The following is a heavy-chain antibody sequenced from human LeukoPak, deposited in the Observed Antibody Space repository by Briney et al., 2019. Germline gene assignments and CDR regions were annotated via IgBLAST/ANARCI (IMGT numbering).Heavy chain of an antibody. CDR1: GFTFSSYA. CDR2: VSSNGLST. D-gene: IGHD6-19*01. V-gene: IGHV3-64*04. J-gene: IGHJ4*02. CDR3: AKGGEQWLVRAAFDY. Sequence: GGSLRLSCSASGFTFSSYAMHWVRQAPGKGLEYVSAVSSNGLSTYYADSVKGRFTISRDNSKNTLYLQMNSLRAEDTAVYYCAKGGEQWLVRAAFDYWGQGTLVTVSS.